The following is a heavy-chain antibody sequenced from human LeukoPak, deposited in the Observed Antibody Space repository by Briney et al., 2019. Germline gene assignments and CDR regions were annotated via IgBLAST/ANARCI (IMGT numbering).Heavy chain of an antibody. CDR3: ARGGTYYPCIDY. Sequence: ASVKVSCKASGYTFTSSYINWVRQAPGQRLEWMGWISAYNGRTNYAQKFQGRVTMTTDSSTSTAYMDLTSLRSDDTAVYYCARGGTYYPCIDYWGQGTLVTVFS. V-gene: IGHV1-18*01. CDR1: GYTFTSSY. CDR2: ISAYNGRT. J-gene: IGHJ4*02. D-gene: IGHD1-26*01.